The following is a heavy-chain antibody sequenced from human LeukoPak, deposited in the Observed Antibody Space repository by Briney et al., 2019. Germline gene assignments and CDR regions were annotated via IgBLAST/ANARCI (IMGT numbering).Heavy chain of an antibody. CDR2: LSGSGVRT. J-gene: IGHJ4*02. Sequence: GGSLRLSCTVSGFTFSNYAMNWVRQAPGNGLEWVSGLSGSGVRTDYADSVQGRFTVSRDISKDTLYLQMNDLRAEDTAVYYCAKAEGYSTGWFSYWGQGTLVTVSS. V-gene: IGHV3-23*01. CDR1: GFTFSNYA. D-gene: IGHD6-19*01. CDR3: AKAEGYSTGWFSY.